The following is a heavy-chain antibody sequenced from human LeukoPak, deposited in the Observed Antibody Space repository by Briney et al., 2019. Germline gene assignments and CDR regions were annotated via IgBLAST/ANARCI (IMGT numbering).Heavy chain of an antibody. J-gene: IGHJ5*02. D-gene: IGHD1-26*01. V-gene: IGHV4-38-2*02. CDR1: GYSITRGFS. Sequence: SETLSLTCAVSGYSITRGFSWGWIRQPPGKGLEWIAAISYDGSTDYKSTLQSRLTISRDTSKNEFSLRLTSVTATDTAVYYCVREWAVPGIDPWGQGTLVTVSS. CDR2: ISYDGST. CDR3: VREWAVPGIDP.